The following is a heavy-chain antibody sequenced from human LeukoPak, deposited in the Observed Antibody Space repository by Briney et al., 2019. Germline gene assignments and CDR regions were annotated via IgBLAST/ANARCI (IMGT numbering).Heavy chain of an antibody. V-gene: IGHV4-39*07. CDR1: GGSISSSSYY. J-gene: IGHJ4*02. D-gene: IGHD3-9*01. Sequence: SETLSLTCTVSGGSISSSSYYWGWIRQPPGKGLEWIGSIYYSGSTYYNPSLKSRVTISVDTSKNQFSLKLSSVTAADTAVYYCARNPYDILTGFYKNPGGFDFWGQGTLVTVSS. CDR3: ARNPYDILTGFYKNPGGFDF. CDR2: IYYSGST.